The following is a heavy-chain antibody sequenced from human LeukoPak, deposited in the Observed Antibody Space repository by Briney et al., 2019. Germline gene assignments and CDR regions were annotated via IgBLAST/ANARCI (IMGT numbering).Heavy chain of an antibody. V-gene: IGHV1-46*01. CDR3: ARDRGDNWNYHHFDY. CDR2: INPSGGST. D-gene: IGHD1-7*01. J-gene: IGHJ4*02. Sequence: ASVKVSCKASGYTFTGYYMHWVRQAPGQGLEWMGIINPSGGSTSYAQKFQGRVTMTRDTSTSTVYMELSSLRSEDTAVYYCARDRGDNWNYHHFDYWGQGTLVTVSS. CDR1: GYTFTGYY.